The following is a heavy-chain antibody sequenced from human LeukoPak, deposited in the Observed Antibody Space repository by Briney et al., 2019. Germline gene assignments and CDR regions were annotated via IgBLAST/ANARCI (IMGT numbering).Heavy chain of an antibody. CDR3: ARVLYRCSSTSCYVMMGEAFDP. CDR1: GGSFSSYA. Sequence: SVKVSCKASGGSFSSYAISWVRQAPGQGLEWMGGIIPIFGTANYAQKFQGRVTITADESTSAAYMELSSLRSEDTAVYYCARVLYRCSSTSCYVMMGEAFDPWGQGTLVTVSS. J-gene: IGHJ5*02. D-gene: IGHD2-2*01. V-gene: IGHV1-69*01. CDR2: IIPIFGTA.